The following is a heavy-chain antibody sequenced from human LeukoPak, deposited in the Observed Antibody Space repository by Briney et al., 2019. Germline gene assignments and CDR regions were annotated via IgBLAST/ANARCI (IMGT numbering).Heavy chain of an antibody. Sequence: GESLKISCKASGYTFTSYWIGWVRQMPGKGLEWMGIVWPDDSDTRYSPSFQGQVTISADKSSTTTYLQWNSLKASDTAVYLCARLVRKIQSVTPRYFDYWGQGALVTVSS. V-gene: IGHV5-51*01. CDR1: GYTFTSYW. CDR3: ARLVRKIQSVTPRYFDY. J-gene: IGHJ4*02. D-gene: IGHD2-2*01. CDR2: VWPDDSDT.